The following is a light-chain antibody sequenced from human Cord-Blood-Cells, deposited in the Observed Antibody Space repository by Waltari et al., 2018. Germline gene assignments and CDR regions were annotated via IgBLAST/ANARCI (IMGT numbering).Light chain of an antibody. CDR2: LGS. CDR3: MQALQTIFT. CDR1: QSLLHSNGYNY. Sequence: LVSVSLKQRQSLLHSNGYNYLDWYLQKPGQSPQLLIYLGSNRASGVPDRFSGSGSGTDFTLKISRVEAEDVGVYYCMQALQTIFTFGPGTKVDIK. V-gene: IGKV2-28*01. J-gene: IGKJ3*01.